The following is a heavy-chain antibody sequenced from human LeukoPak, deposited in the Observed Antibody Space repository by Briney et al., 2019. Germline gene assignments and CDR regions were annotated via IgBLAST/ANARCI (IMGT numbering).Heavy chain of an antibody. CDR3: TRKTDSGGSGDY. V-gene: IGHV3-53*01. J-gene: IGHJ4*02. Sequence: GGSLRLSCAASGFTVYNNYMTWVRQAPGKGLECVSVIYSHGATYYAVSVKGRFTISRDKSKNTLYLQMNDLRPDDTAVYYCTRKTDSGGSGDYWGQGALVTVSS. D-gene: IGHD3-22*01. CDR1: GFTVYNNY. CDR2: IYSHGAT.